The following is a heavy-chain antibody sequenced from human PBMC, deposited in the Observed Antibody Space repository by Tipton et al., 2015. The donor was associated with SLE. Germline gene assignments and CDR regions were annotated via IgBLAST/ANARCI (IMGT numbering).Heavy chain of an antibody. CDR1: SGSISDYY. V-gene: IGHV4-59*13. CDR2: IYYTGST. Sequence: LRLSCNLSSGSISDYYWSWIRQPPGKGLEYIGYIYYTGSTNYNPSLKSRVTISVDTSKNQFSLRLSSVTAADTAVYYCATHPRSYSSGWSYYFDYWGQGALVTVSS. D-gene: IGHD6-19*01. J-gene: IGHJ4*01. CDR3: ATHPRSYSSGWSYYFDY.